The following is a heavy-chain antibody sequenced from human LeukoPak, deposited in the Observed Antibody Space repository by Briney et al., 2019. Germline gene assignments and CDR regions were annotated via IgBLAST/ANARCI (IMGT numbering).Heavy chain of an antibody. CDR3: AKDRGDGYNFEFDY. CDR2: ISGSGGST. CDR1: GFTFSSYA. Sequence: GGSLRLSCAASGFTFSSYAMSWVRQAPGKGLEWVSAISGSGGSTYYADSVKGRFTISRDNSKNTLYLQMNSPRAEDTAVYYCAKDRGDGYNFEFDYWGQGTLVTVSS. J-gene: IGHJ4*02. D-gene: IGHD5-24*01. V-gene: IGHV3-23*01.